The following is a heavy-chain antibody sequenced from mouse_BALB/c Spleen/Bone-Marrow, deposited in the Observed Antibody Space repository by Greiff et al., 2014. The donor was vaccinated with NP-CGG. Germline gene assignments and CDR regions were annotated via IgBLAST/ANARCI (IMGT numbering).Heavy chain of an antibody. CDR1: GFSLTSYG. V-gene: IGHV2-9*02. Sequence: QVQLQQSGPGLVAPSQSLSISCTVSGFSLTSYGVHWVRQPPGQGLEWLGAIWAGGSTNYNSALMSRLTISKDNSKSQVFLKMNSLRTDDTAMYYCAREGRGYYGSSGAAMDYWGQGTKVTVSS. CDR2: IWAGGST. J-gene: IGHJ4*01. D-gene: IGHD1-1*01. CDR3: AREGRGYYGSSGAAMDY.